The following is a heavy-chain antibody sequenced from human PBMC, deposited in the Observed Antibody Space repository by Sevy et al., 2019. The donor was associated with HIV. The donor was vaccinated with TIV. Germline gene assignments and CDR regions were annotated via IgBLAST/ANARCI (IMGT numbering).Heavy chain of an antibody. CDR2: IYYSGST. D-gene: IGHD4-17*01. Sequence: SETLSLTCTVSGGSISSGGYYWSWIRQHPGKGLEWIGYIYYSGSTYYNPSLKSRVTISVDTSKNQFSLKLSSVTAADTAVYYSARTTTVNLHYDGMDVWGQGTTVTVSS. J-gene: IGHJ6*02. CDR3: ARTTTVNLHYDGMDV. V-gene: IGHV4-31*03. CDR1: GGSISSGGYY.